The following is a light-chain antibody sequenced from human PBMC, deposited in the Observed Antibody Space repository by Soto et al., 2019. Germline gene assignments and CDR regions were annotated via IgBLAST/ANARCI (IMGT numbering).Light chain of an antibody. V-gene: IGKV1-6*01. CDR3: QQYHNYPRT. CDR2: GAS. J-gene: IGKJ1*01. CDR1: QGIGNA. Sequence: AIKMTQSPSSLSASVGDRVTISCRASQGIGNALGWYQQKPGKPPKVLIYGASNLQSGVPPRFSGSGSGTEFTLTISNLQPDDFATYFCQQYHNYPRTFGQGTKVDIK.